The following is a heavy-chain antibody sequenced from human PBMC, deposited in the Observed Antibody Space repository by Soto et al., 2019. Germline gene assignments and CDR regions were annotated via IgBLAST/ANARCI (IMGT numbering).Heavy chain of an antibody. CDR1: VDSISSYY. CDR2: INHSGSA. V-gene: IGHV4-59*08. Sequence: SETLSLTCTVSVDSISSYYWTWIRQPPGKGLEWIGYINHSGSANYNPSLKSRVTISVHTSNSQFSLELSSVTAADTAVYYCARHNYGSGSTYFDYWGQGTLVTVSS. CDR3: ARHNYGSGSTYFDY. D-gene: IGHD3-10*01. J-gene: IGHJ4*02.